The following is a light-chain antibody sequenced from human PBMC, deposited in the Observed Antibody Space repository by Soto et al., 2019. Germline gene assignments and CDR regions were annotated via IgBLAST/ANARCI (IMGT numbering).Light chain of an antibody. CDR1: SSDVGGYNY. CDR3: TSYTRSSTLV. V-gene: IGLV2-14*03. CDR2: GVR. J-gene: IGLJ2*01. Sequence: QSALTQPASVSGSPGQSITISCTGTSSDVGGYNYVSWYQQHPGQAPKLMIYGVRNRPSGVSNRFSGSKSGNTASLTISGLQAEDEADYFCTSYTRSSTLVFGVGTQLTVL.